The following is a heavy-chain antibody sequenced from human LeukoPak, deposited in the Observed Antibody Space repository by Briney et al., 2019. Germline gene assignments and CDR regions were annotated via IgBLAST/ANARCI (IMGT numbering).Heavy chain of an antibody. CDR3: ARGNYYDSSGYPMDV. D-gene: IGHD3-22*01. J-gene: IGHJ6*02. Sequence: GGSLRLSCAASGFTFSSYGMSWVRQAPGKGLEWVAVISYDGSNKYYADSVKGRFTISRDNSKNTLYLQMNSLRAEDTAVYYCARGNYYDSSGYPMDVWGQGTTVTVSS. V-gene: IGHV3-30*03. CDR2: ISYDGSNK. CDR1: GFTFSSYG.